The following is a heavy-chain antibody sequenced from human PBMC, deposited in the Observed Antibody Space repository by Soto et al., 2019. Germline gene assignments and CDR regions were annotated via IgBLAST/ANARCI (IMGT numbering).Heavy chain of an antibody. D-gene: IGHD6-13*01. CDR2: IYPGDSDT. J-gene: IGHJ6*03. CDR1: GYSFTSYW. CDR3: ARGGGVGNSWPYYYYYYMDV. Sequence: GESLKISCKGSGYSFTSYWIGWVRQMPGKGLDWMGIIYPGDSDTRYSPSFQGQVTISADKSIATAYLQWSSLKASDTAMYYCARGGGVGNSWPYYYYYYMDVWGKGTTVTVSS. V-gene: IGHV5-51*01.